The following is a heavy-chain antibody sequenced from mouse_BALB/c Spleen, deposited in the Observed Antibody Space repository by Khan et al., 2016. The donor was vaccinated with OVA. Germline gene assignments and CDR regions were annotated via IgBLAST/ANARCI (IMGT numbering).Heavy chain of an antibody. Sequence: VQLQESGAELAKPGASVKMSCKTSGYTFINYWILWVKQRPGQGLEWIGYINPTTNYTEFNQNFKDKATLTADRSSSPAYMQLSSLTSEDSAVDYCARRGLRWDFDYWGQGTTLTVSS. CDR3: ARRGLRWDFDY. J-gene: IGHJ2*01. D-gene: IGHD1-1*01. CDR1: GYTFINYW. CDR2: INPTTNYT. V-gene: IGHV1-7*01.